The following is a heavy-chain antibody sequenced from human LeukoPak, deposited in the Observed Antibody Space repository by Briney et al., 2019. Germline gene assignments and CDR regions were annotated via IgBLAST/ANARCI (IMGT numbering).Heavy chain of an antibody. D-gene: IGHD6-13*01. CDR1: GGSISNYY. CDR2: IYYSETA. Sequence: SETLSLTCTVSGGSISNYYWSWIRQPPGKGLEWIGYIYYSETANYNPSLKSRVTISVDTSKNQFSLKLTSVTAADTAVYYCARVYYSSSYDYWYFDLWGRGTLATVSS. CDR3: ARVYYSSSYDYWYFDL. J-gene: IGHJ2*01. V-gene: IGHV4-59*01.